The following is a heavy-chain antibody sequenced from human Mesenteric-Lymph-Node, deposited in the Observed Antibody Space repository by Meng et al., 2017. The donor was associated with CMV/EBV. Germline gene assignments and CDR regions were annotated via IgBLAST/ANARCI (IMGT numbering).Heavy chain of an antibody. CDR2: IKQDGSEK. V-gene: IGHV3-7*04. CDR1: GGSFSGNY. Sequence: LSLTCAVYGGSFSGNYWSWIRQSPGKGLEWVANIKQDGSEKYYVDSVKGRFTISRDNAKNSLYLQINSLRAEDTAVYYCARGPPFDYWGQGTLVTVSS. J-gene: IGHJ4*02. CDR3: ARGPPFDY.